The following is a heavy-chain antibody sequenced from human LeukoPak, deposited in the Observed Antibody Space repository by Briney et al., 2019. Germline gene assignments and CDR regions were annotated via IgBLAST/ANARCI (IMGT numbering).Heavy chain of an antibody. CDR3: ARGSSGYYYKADY. V-gene: IGHV4-34*01. J-gene: IGHJ4*02. D-gene: IGHD3-22*01. CDR1: GGSFSGYY. CDR2: NNHSGST. Sequence: PSETLSLTCAVSGGSFSGYYWSWIRQPPGKGLEWIGENNHSGSTNYNPSLKSRVTISVDTSKNQFSLKLSSVTAADTAVYYCARGSSGYYYKADYWGQGTLVTVSS.